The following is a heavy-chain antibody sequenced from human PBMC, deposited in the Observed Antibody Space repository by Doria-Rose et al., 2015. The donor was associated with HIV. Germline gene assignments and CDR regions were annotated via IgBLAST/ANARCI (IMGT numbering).Heavy chain of an antibody. J-gene: IGHJ4*02. V-gene: IGHV4-31*03. Sequence: SETLSLTFSVSCASVLSRGYSWNWIRQVPGKGLESLGYTYYTGTSDYSPSLKSRLNMAVDTSKNQFSLKLSFVTVADTAVYYCARMGSYRELDYWGQGALVTVSA. D-gene: IGHD3-3*01. CDR2: TYYTGTS. CDR1: CASVLSRGYS. CDR3: ARMGSYRELDY.